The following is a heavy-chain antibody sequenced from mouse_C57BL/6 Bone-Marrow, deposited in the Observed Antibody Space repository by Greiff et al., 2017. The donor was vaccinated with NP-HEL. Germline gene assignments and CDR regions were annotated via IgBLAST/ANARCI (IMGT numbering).Heavy chain of an antibody. D-gene: IGHD1-1*01. V-gene: IGHV1-5*01. J-gene: IGHJ1*03. CDR3: TRKNFFITTVVAMYFDV. CDR2: IYPGNSDT. Sequence: VQLQQSGTVLARPGASVKMSCKTSGYTFTSYWMHWVKQRPGQGLEWIGAIYPGNSDTSYNQKFKGKAKLTAVTSASTAYMELSSLTNEDSAVYYCTRKNFFITTVVAMYFDVWGTGTTVTVSS. CDR1: GYTFTSYW.